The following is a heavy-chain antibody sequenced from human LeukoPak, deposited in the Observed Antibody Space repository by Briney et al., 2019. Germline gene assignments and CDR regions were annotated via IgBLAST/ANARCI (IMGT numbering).Heavy chain of an antibody. J-gene: IGHJ4*02. CDR2: ICYSGST. V-gene: IGHV4-59*01. CDR3: ARVGDYYDSSGYYRGFDY. CDR1: GGSISSYY. D-gene: IGHD3-22*01. Sequence: PSETLSLTCTVSGGSISSYYWSWIRQPPGKGLEWIGYICYSGSTNYNPSLKSRVTISVDTSKNQFSLKLSSVTAADTAVYYCARVGDYYDSSGYYRGFDYWGQGTLVTVSS.